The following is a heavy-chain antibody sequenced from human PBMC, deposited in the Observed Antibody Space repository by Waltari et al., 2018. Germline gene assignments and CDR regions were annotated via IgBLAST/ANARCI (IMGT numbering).Heavy chain of an antibody. Sequence: EVQLVESGGGLIQPGGSLRLSCAASGFTVSSNYMSWVRQAPGKGLEWVSVIYSGGSTYYADAVKSRFTSSRDNSKNTLYLQMNSLRAEDTAVYYCARDPIAAAGTEDWGQGTLVTVSS. CDR3: ARDPIAAAGTED. CDR2: IYSGGST. D-gene: IGHD6-13*01. CDR1: GFTVSSNY. J-gene: IGHJ4*02. V-gene: IGHV3-53*01.